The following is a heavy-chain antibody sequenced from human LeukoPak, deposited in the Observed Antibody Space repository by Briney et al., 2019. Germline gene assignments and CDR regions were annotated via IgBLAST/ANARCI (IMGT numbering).Heavy chain of an antibody. Sequence: SETLSLTCTVSGGSISSGGYYWSWIRQPPGKGLEWIGYIYHSGSTYYNPSLKSRVTISVDRSKNQFSLKLSSVTAADTAVYYCARGVPPDYWGQGTLVTVSS. CDR1: GGSISSGGYY. J-gene: IGHJ4*02. V-gene: IGHV4-30-2*01. CDR2: IYHSGST. D-gene: IGHD1-1*01. CDR3: ARGVPPDY.